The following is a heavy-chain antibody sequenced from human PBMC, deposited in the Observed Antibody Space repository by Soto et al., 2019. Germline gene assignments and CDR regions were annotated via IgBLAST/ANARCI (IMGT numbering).Heavy chain of an antibody. D-gene: IGHD2-21*01. CDR3: AKGLSVYICDVFTLPDY. V-gene: IGHV3-23*01. CDR2: ISGNGGGT. CDR1: GITVSSYA. Sequence: PGGSLRLSCTVSGITVSSYAMHWVRQAPGKGLEWVSGISGNGGGTYSADSLKGRFTISRDNPEKTVYLQMNSLTAEDTAVYYCAKGLSVYICDVFTLPDYWGQGTLVTVSS. J-gene: IGHJ4*02.